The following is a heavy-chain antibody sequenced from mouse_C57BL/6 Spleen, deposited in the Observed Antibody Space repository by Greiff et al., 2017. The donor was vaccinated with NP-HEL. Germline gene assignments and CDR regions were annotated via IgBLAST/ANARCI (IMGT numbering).Heavy chain of an antibody. CDR2: INPNNGGT. J-gene: IGHJ1*03. CDR3: ARGGNLLPDV. V-gene: IGHV1-22*01. D-gene: IGHD2-1*01. Sequence: VQLQQSGPELVKPRASVKMSCKASGYTFTDYNMHWVKQSHGKSLEWIGYINPNNGGTSYNQKFKGKATLTVNKSSSTAYMELRSLTSEDSAVYYCARGGNLLPDVWGTGTTVTVSS. CDR1: GYTFTDYN.